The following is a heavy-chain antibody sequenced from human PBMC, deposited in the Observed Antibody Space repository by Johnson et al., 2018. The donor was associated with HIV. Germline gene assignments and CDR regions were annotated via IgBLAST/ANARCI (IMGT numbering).Heavy chain of an antibody. D-gene: IGHD1-1*01. J-gene: IGHJ3*02. CDR2: INWNGGGT. V-gene: IGHV3-20*04. Sequence: EVQLVESGGGVVRPGGSLRLSCAASGFTFDDYGMSWVRQGPEKGLEWVSGINWNGGGTGYADSVKGRFTISRDNAKNSLYLQMNSLRAEDTAVYYCARVWRNEGRHGFDIWGQGTMVTVSS. CDR3: ARVWRNEGRHGFDI. CDR1: GFTFDDYG.